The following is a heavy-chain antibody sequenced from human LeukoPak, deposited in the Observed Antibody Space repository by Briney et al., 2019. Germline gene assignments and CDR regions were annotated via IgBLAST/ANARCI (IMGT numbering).Heavy chain of an antibody. D-gene: IGHD3-22*01. CDR1: GFTFSSYS. Sequence: PGGSLRLSCAASGFTFSSYSMNWVRQAPGKGLEWVSSISSSSSYIYYADSVKGRFTISRDNAKNSLYLQMNSLRAEDTAVYYCARDSRPYYYDSSGYALNVWGKGTTVTISS. J-gene: IGHJ6*04. CDR3: ARDSRPYYYDSSGYALNV. CDR2: ISSSSSYI. V-gene: IGHV3-21*01.